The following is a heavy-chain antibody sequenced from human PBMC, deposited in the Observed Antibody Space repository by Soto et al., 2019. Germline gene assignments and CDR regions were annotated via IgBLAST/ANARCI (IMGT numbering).Heavy chain of an antibody. CDR2: FSDSGGRT. V-gene: IGHV3-23*01. D-gene: IGHD2-2*01. CDR3: AKGHIVVVPAATPPGYETDY. CDR1: GFTFSSYA. Sequence: AGGSLRLSCAASGFTFSSYAMTWVRQAPGKGLEWVSSFSDSGGRTYYTDSVKGRFTISRDNSKNTLYLQMNSLRAEDTAVYYCAKGHIVVVPAATPPGYETDYWGQGTLVTVSS. J-gene: IGHJ4*02.